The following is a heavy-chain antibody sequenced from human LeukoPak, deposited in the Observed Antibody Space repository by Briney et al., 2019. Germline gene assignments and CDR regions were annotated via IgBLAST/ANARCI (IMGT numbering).Heavy chain of an antibody. D-gene: IGHD3-3*01. CDR2: ISGDGGST. V-gene: IGHV3-43*02. J-gene: IGHJ4*02. CDR3: AKDRGLRFLEWLFDY. CDR1: GFTFDDYA. Sequence: GGSLRLSCAASGFTFDDYAMHWVRQAPGKGLEWVSLISGDGGSTYYADSVKGRFTISRDNRKNSLYLQMNSLRTEDTALYYCAKDRGLRFLEWLFDYWGQGTLVTVSS.